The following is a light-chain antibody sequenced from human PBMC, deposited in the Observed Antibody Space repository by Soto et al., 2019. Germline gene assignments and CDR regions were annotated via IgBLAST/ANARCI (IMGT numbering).Light chain of an antibody. CDR3: QQYGTAPPRYT. CDR2: ATS. CDR1: QSVSSNY. J-gene: IGKJ2*01. V-gene: IGKV3-20*01. Sequence: EIVLTQSPGTLSLSPGERVTLSCRASQSVSSNYLAGYQQKPGQAPRLLIYATSTRATGIADRFSGSGSGTDFTLTISRLEPEDFAAYYCQQYGTAPPRYTFGQGTKVDIK.